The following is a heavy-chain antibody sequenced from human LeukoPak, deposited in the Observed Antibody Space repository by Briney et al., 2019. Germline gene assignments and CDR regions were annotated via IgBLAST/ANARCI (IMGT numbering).Heavy chain of an antibody. CDR3: ARLDRYCTNGVCYPDY. J-gene: IGHJ4*02. Sequence: SQTLSLTCALSGDSVSSNSAAWNWIRQSPSRGLEWLGRTYYRSKWYNDYAVSVKSRITINPDTSKNQFSLQLNSVAPEDTAVYYCARLDRYCTNGVCYPDYWGQGTLVTVSS. D-gene: IGHD2-8*01. CDR1: GDSVSSNSAA. V-gene: IGHV6-1*01. CDR2: TYYRSKWYN.